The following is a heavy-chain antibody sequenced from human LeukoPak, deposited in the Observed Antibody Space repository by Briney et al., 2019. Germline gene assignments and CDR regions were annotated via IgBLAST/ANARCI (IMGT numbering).Heavy chain of an antibody. D-gene: IGHD6-19*01. V-gene: IGHV4-39*07. CDR1: GGSISSSSYY. J-gene: IGHJ4*02. CDR3: ARVTEWLGYFDY. Sequence: PSETLSLTCTVSGGSISSSSYYWGWLRQPPGTGLEWIGSIYYSGSTYYNPSLKSRVTISVDTSKNQFSLKLSSVTAADTAVYYCARVTEWLGYFDYWGQGTLVTVSS. CDR2: IYYSGST.